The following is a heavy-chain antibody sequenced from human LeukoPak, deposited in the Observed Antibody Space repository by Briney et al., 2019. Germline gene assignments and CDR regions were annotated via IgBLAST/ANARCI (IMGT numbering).Heavy chain of an antibody. CDR1: GGSFSGYY. CDR3: ARPAGYPGLNYFDY. V-gene: IGHV4-34*01. D-gene: IGHD6-25*01. Sequence: PSETLSLTCAVYGGSFSGYYWGWIRQPPGKGLEWIGEINHSGSTNYNPSLKSRVTISVDTSKNQFSLKLSSVTAADTAVYYCARPAGYPGLNYFDYWGQGTLVTVSS. J-gene: IGHJ4*02. CDR2: INHSGST.